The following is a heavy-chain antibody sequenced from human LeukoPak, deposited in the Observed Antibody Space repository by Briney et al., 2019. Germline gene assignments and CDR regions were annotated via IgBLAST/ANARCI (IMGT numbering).Heavy chain of an antibody. CDR1: GFTFSSYS. Sequence: GGSLRLSCAASGFTFSSYSMNWVRQAPGKGLEWVSSISSSSSYIYYADSVKGRFTISRDSAKNSLYLQMNSLRVEDTAVYYCARGPSYGSRSDFFDYWGQGTLVTVSS. CDR2: ISSSSSYI. J-gene: IGHJ4*02. V-gene: IGHV3-21*01. D-gene: IGHD3-10*01. CDR3: ARGPSYGSRSDFFDY.